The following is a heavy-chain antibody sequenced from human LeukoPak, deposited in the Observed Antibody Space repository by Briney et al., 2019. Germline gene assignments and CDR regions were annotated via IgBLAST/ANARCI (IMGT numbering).Heavy chain of an antibody. CDR2: IRYDGSNT. V-gene: IGHV3-30*02. D-gene: IGHD1-26*01. J-gene: IGHJ4*02. CDR1: GITFSSYG. CDR3: AKGGSGSYYYYFDY. Sequence: GGSLRLSCAASGITFSSYGMHWVRRAPGKGLEWVALIRYDGSNTYYEDSVKGRFTISRDNSKNTLYLQMNSLRAEDTAVYYCAKGGSGSYYYYFDYWGQGTLVTVSS.